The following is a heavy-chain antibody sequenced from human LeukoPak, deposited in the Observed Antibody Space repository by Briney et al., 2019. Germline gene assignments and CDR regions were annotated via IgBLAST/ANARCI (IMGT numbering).Heavy chain of an antibody. CDR1: GFTFSSYA. CDR2: IKQDGSEK. Sequence: QTGGSLRLSCAASGFTFSSYAMSWVRQAPGKGLEWVANIKQDGSEKYYVDSVKGRFTISRDNAKNSLYLQINSLRADDTAVYYCARDDPRLSCATYWGQGTLVTVSS. V-gene: IGHV3-7*01. CDR3: ARDDPRLSCATY. J-gene: IGHJ4*02. D-gene: IGHD3-16*01.